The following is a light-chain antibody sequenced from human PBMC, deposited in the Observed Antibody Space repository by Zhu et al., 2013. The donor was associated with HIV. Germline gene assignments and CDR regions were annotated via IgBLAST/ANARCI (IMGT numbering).Light chain of an antibody. Sequence: TVLTQSPGTLSLSPGERATLSCRARQSVSSGSLAWYQQKPGQAPRLLIYGTSGRATGVPDRFSGSGSGTDFTLTISRLEPEDCAVYYCHHYGTSLWTFGQGTKVEIK. V-gene: IGKV3-20*01. CDR2: GTS. CDR1: QSVSSGS. J-gene: IGKJ1*01. CDR3: HHYGTSLWT.